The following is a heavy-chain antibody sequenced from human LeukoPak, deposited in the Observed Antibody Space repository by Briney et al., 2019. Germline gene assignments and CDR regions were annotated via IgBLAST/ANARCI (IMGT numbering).Heavy chain of an antibody. Sequence: GGSLRLSCAASGFTFSSSAMNWVRQAPGKGLEWVSSINNVASHIYYAHSVKGRFTISRDNAKNSLYLQMNSLSDEDTAVYYCAREPVLRGYYFDYWGQGTLVTVSS. D-gene: IGHD3-22*01. CDR1: GFTFSSSA. J-gene: IGHJ4*02. CDR2: INNVASHI. CDR3: AREPVLRGYYFDY. V-gene: IGHV3-21*01.